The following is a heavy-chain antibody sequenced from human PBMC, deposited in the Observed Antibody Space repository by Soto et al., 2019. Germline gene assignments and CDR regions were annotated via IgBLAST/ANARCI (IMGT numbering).Heavy chain of an antibody. J-gene: IGHJ4*02. Sequence: EVQLVESGGGLVQPGGSLRLSCAASGFTVSSNYMSWVRQAPGKGLERVSVIYSGGSTYYADSVKGRFTISRDNSKNTLYLQMNSLRAEDTAVYYCAIRAPKSTGIDYWGQGTLVTVSS. CDR3: AIRAPKSTGIDY. V-gene: IGHV3-66*01. CDR1: GFTVSSNY. CDR2: IYSGGST.